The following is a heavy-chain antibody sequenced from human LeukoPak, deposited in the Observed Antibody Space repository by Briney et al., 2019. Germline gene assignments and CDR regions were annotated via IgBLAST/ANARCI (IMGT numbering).Heavy chain of an antibody. CDR1: GYTFTSYG. D-gene: IGHD3-22*01. V-gene: IGHV1-18*01. J-gene: IGHJ4*02. CDR2: ISAYNGNT. Sequence: ASVKVSCKASGYTFTSYGISWVRQAPGQGLEWMGWISAYNGNTNYAQKLQGRVTMTTDTSTSTAYMELRSLRSDDTAVYYCARDFYYDSSGYSVPNDYWGQGTLVTVSS. CDR3: ARDFYYDSSGYSVPNDY.